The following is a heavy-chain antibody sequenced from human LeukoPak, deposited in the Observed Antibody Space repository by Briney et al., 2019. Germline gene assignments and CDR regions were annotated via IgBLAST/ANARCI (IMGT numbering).Heavy chain of an antibody. J-gene: IGHJ4*02. CDR2: IYYSGST. V-gene: IGHV4-59*08. CDR3: ARAGIAAAVVPSY. D-gene: IGHD6-13*01. CDR1: GGSISSYY. Sequence: SETLSLTCTVSGGSISSYYWSWIRQPPGKGLEWIGYIYYSGSTNYNPSLKSRVTISVDTSKNQFSLKLSSVTAADTAVYYCARAGIAAAVVPSYWGQGTLVTVSS.